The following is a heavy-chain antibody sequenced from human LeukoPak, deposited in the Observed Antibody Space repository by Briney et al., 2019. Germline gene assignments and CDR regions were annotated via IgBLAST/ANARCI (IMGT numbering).Heavy chain of an antibody. V-gene: IGHV3-30*18. CDR2: ISYDGSNK. D-gene: IGHD5-18*01. CDR3: AKGAYSYGALTNRYFDY. J-gene: IGHJ4*02. CDR1: GFTFSSYG. Sequence: GGSLRLSCAASGFTFSSYGMHWVRQAPGKGLEWVAVISYDGSNKYYADSVKSRFTISRDNSKNTLYLQMNSLRAEDTAVYYCAKGAYSYGALTNRYFDYWGQGTLVTVSS.